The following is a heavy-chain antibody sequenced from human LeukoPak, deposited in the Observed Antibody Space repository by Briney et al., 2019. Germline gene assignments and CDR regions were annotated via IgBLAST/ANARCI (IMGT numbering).Heavy chain of an antibody. V-gene: IGHV3-30*04. J-gene: IGHJ5*02. CDR1: GFTFSSYA. D-gene: IGHD6-13*01. CDR3: ARDRLASTGNNWFDP. CDR2: ISYDGSNK. Sequence: PWGSLRLSCAASGFTFSSYAMHWVRQAPGKGLEWMAVISYDGSNKYYADSVKGRFTISRDNSRNTLYLQMNSLRTEDTAVYYCARDRLASTGNNWFDPWGQGTLVTVSS.